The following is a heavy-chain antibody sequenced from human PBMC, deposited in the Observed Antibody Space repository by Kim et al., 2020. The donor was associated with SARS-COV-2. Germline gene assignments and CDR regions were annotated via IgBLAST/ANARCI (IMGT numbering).Heavy chain of an antibody. Sequence: SETLSLTCTVSGGSFSGYYWNWIRQPPGKGLEWIGYIYYSGSTKYNPSLKSRVTISVDTSKNQFSLNLSSVTAADTAVYYCARRQSVTYWFDPWGQGTL. CDR3: ARRQSVTYWFDP. J-gene: IGHJ5*02. D-gene: IGHD2-21*02. V-gene: IGHV4-59*08. CDR2: IYYSGST. CDR1: GGSFSGYY.